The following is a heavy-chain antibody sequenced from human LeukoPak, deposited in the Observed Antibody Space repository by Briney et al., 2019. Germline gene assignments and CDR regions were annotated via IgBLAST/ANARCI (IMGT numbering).Heavy chain of an antibody. J-gene: IGHJ4*02. CDR1: GFTFSSYA. CDR2: ISGSGGTT. Sequence: GGSLRLSCAASGFTFSSYAMSWVRQAPGKGLEWVSAISGSGGTTYYADSVKGRFTISRDNSKNTLYLQMNSLRAEDTAVYYCAKDRAVAGTFDYWGQGTLVTVSS. D-gene: IGHD6-19*01. V-gene: IGHV3-23*01. CDR3: AKDRAVAGTFDY.